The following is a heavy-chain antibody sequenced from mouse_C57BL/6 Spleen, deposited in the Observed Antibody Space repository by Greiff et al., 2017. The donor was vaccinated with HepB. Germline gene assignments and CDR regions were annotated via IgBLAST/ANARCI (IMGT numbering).Heavy chain of an antibody. CDR3: ARSPTITTVVAHWYFDV. CDR2: IHPNSGST. J-gene: IGHJ1*03. D-gene: IGHD1-1*01. V-gene: IGHV1-64*01. Sequence: QVQLQQSGAELVKPGASVKLSCKASGYTFTSYWMHWVKQRPGQGLEWIGMIHPNSGSTNYNEKFKSKATLTVDKSSSTAYMQLSSLTSEDSALYYCARSPTITTVVAHWYFDVWGTGTTVTVSS. CDR1: GYTFTSYW.